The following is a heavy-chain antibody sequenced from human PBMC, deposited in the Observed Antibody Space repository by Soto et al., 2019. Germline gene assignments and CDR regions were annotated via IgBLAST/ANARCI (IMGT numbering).Heavy chain of an antibody. V-gene: IGHV3-23*01. D-gene: IGHD5-18*01. CDR1: GFTFSSYA. CDR3: AKEGGPGTAMVTSAFDI. CDR2: ISGSGGST. J-gene: IGHJ3*02. Sequence: GGSLRLSCAASGFTFSSYAMSWVRQAPGKGLEWVSAISGSGGSTYYADSVKGRFTISRDNSKNTLYMQMNSLRAEDTAVYYCAKEGGPGTAMVTSAFDIWGQGTMVTVSS.